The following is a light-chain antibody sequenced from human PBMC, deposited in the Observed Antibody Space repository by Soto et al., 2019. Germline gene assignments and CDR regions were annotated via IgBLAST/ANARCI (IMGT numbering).Light chain of an antibody. CDR1: QSISSY. CDR3: QQSYSTPPYT. J-gene: IGKJ2*01. Sequence: DIQMTQSPSSLSASVGDRVTITCRASQSISSYLNWYQQKPGKAPKLLIYAASSLQSGVPSRFSGSGSWTDFTLPISSLQPEDFATYYCQQSYSTPPYTFGQGTKLEIK. CDR2: AAS. V-gene: IGKV1-39*01.